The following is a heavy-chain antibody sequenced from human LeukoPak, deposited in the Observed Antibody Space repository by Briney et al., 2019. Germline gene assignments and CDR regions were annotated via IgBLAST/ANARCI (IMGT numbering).Heavy chain of an antibody. CDR3: VSQSYSGSDNYYFHY. Sequence: GGSLRLSCVTSGFMFSTYAMSWVRQAPGKGLGWVSIISGSGERTYYADSVKGRFTVSRDNSKKTLYMEMKSLRVEDTAVYYCVSQSYSGSDNYYFHYWGQGTLVAVSS. V-gene: IGHV3-23*01. J-gene: IGHJ4*02. D-gene: IGHD1-26*01. CDR1: GFMFSTYA. CDR2: ISGSGERT.